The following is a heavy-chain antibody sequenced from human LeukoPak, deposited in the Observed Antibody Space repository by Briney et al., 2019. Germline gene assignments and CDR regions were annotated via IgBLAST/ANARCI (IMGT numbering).Heavy chain of an antibody. J-gene: IGHJ4*02. CDR2: ISSSGSNI. D-gene: IGHD6-6*01. Sequence: PGGSLRLSCSASGFTFNSYSMNWVRQAPGKGLKWLSYISSSGSNIYYADSVKGRFTISRDNAKKSLFLQLNSLRPQDTGIYYCARDPRPEPRPYDFDYWGQGTLVTVSS. CDR1: GFTFNSYS. V-gene: IGHV3-48*01. CDR3: ARDPRPEPRPYDFDY.